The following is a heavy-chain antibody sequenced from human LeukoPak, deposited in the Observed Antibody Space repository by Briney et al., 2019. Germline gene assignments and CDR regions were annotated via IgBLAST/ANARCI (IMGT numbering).Heavy chain of an antibody. CDR2: INGRGGST. CDR1: GFTFSNYA. Sequence: GGSLRLSCAASGFTFSNYAMSWVRQAPGKGLEWVSSINGRGGSTYYADSVKGRFTISRDNSKNTLYLQMNSLRAEDTAVYYCAKPAKTDYADYWGQGTLVIVSS. D-gene: IGHD1-14*01. J-gene: IGHJ4*02. CDR3: AKPAKTDYADY. V-gene: IGHV3-23*01.